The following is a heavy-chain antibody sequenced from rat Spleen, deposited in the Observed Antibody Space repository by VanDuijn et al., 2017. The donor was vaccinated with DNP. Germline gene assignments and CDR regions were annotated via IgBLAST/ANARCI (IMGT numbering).Heavy chain of an antibody. Sequence: QVQLKESGPGLVQPSRTLSLTCTVSGFSLTNYGVSWVRQPPGKGREWIAAIWGGGSTYYNSALRSRLSIRRDTSKSQVFLKVNSVQTEDTAIYFCTRWGDYGYNHHWYFDFWGPGTMVTVSS. V-gene: IGHV2-15*01. CDR3: TRWGDYGYNHHWYFDF. CDR2: IWGGGST. J-gene: IGHJ1*01. CDR1: GFSLTNYG. D-gene: IGHD1-9*01.